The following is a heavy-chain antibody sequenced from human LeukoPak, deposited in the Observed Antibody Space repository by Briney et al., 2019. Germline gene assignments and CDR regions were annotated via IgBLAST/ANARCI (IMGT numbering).Heavy chain of an antibody. CDR2: IYSGGST. CDR3: ARGGSGSYGAYYYYGMDV. D-gene: IGHD1-26*01. CDR1: GFTVSSNY. J-gene: IGHJ6*02. Sequence: GGSLRLSCAASGFTVSSNYMSWVRQAPGKGLEWVSVIYSGGSTYYADSVKGRFTISRDNSKNTLCLQMNSLRAEDTAVYYCARGGSGSYGAYYYYGMDVWGQGTTVTVSS. V-gene: IGHV3-53*01.